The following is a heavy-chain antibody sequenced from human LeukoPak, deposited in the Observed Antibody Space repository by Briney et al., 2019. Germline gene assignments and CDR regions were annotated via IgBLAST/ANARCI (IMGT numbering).Heavy chain of an antibody. Sequence: SVKVSCKASGGTFSSYAISWVRQAPGQGLERMGRIIPILGIANYAQKFQGRVTITADKSTSTAYMELSSLRSEDTAVYYCARERGQQLVLFDYWGQGTLVTVSS. CDR1: GGTFSSYA. D-gene: IGHD6-13*01. J-gene: IGHJ4*02. V-gene: IGHV1-69*04. CDR2: IIPILGIA. CDR3: ARERGQQLVLFDY.